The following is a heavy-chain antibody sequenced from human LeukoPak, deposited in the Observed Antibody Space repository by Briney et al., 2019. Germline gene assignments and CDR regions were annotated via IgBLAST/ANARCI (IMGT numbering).Heavy chain of an antibody. J-gene: IGHJ3*01. CDR1: GFTFRTYV. V-gene: IGHV3-30*02. CDR2: IRYDGSDK. D-gene: IGHD3-16*01. Sequence: PGGSLRLSCAASGFTFRTYVMHWVRQAPGKGLEWVTFIRYDGSDKFYADSVRGRFTISRDNSKNTLFLQLNSLRVEDTAVYYCAKRADYYDSSRALYDAFDLWGQGTMVTVSS. CDR3: AKRADYYDSSRALYDAFDL.